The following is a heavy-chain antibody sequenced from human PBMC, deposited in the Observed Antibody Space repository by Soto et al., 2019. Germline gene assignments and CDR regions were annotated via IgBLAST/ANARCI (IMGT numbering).Heavy chain of an antibody. Sequence: SGGTFSTYAMSWVRQAPGKGLEWVSAISAGGGSTYYADSVKGRFTISRDNSINTLYLQMNSLRTDDTAVYYCAHPRGYGDSDAYDIRCQGAAVTVS. D-gene: IGHD4-17*01. CDR3: AHPRGYGDSDAYDI. V-gene: IGHV3-23*01. CDR2: ISAGGGST. CDR1: GGTFSTYA. J-gene: IGHJ3*02.